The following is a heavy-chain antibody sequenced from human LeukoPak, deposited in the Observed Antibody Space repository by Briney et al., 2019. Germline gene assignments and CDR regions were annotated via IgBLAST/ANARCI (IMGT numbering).Heavy chain of an antibody. CDR3: ARPSAVAGRIVAFDY. V-gene: IGHV7-4-1*02. CDR2: INTNTGNP. J-gene: IGHJ4*02. Sequence: ASVKVSCKASGYDFTNYAINWVRQAPGQGLEWMGWINTNTGNPTYAQGFTGRLVLSLDTSVSTAYLQITSLEADDTAVYYCARPSAVAGRIVAFDYWGQGTLVTVSS. D-gene: IGHD6-19*01. CDR1: GYDFTNYA.